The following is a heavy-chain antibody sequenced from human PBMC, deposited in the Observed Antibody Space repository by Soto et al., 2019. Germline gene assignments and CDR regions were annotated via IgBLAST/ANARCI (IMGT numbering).Heavy chain of an antibody. J-gene: IGHJ4*02. Sequence: EVQLLESGGGLVQPGASLSLSCAASGFTFSSYAMSWVRQASGKGLEWVSAISGSGGSTYYADSVKGRFTISRDNSKNTLYLQMNCLRAEDTAVYYCAKSHSSSWSEPLDYWGQGTLVTVSS. V-gene: IGHV3-23*01. CDR2: ISGSGGST. CDR1: GFTFSSYA. D-gene: IGHD6-13*01. CDR3: AKSHSSSWSEPLDY.